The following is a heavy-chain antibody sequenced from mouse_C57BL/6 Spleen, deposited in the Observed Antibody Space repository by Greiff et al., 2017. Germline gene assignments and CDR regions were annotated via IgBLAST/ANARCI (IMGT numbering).Heavy chain of an antibody. CDR1: GFNIKDYY. J-gene: IGHJ3*01. V-gene: IGHV14-2*01. CDR2: IEPEDGET. Sequence: EVKLMESRAELVKPGASVKLSCTASGFNIKDYYMHWVKQRTEQGLEWIGRIEPEDGETKYDPKFKGKATLTADTSSNTAYLQLRSLTSEYTAVYYGARRGWFAYWGQGTLVTVSA. CDR3: ARRGWFAY.